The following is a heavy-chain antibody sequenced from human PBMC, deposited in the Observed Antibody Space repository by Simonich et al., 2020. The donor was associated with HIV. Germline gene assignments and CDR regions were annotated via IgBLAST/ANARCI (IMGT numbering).Heavy chain of an antibody. J-gene: IGHJ4*02. CDR1: GWSFSGYY. CDR3: ARSPSENWDYYFDY. V-gene: IGHV4-34*01. CDR2: INHGGRT. Sequence: QVQLHQWGAGLLKSSETLSLTCAVYGWSFSGYYWNWIRQPPGKGLEWIAEINHGGRTNYNPALKSRVTILLDTSKNHFSLKLASVTATDTALYYCARSPSENWDYYFDYWSQGTLVTVSS. D-gene: IGHD1-7*01.